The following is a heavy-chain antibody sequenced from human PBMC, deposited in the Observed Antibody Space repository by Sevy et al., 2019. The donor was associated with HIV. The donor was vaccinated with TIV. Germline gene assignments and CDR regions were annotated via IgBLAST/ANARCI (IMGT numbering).Heavy chain of an antibody. CDR2: IIPIFGTA. D-gene: IGHD2-2*01. Sequence: ASVKVSCKASGGTFSSYAISWVRQAPGQGLEWMGGIIPIFGTANYAQKFQGRVTITADKSTSTAYMELRSLRSEDTAVYYCARTIVVVPAVPSGPIYYYYMDVWGKGTTVTVSS. V-gene: IGHV1-69*06. CDR3: ARTIVVVPAVPSGPIYYYYMDV. CDR1: GGTFSSYA. J-gene: IGHJ6*03.